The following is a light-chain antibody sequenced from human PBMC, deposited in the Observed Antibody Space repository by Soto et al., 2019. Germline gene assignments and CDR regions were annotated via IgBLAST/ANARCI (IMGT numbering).Light chain of an antibody. CDR1: HSISTW. Sequence: DIQMTQSPSTLSASVGDRVTITCRASHSISTWLAWYQQKPGKAPKLLIYDASSLESGVPSRFSVRSSGTEFTLIIRSLPPDDFATYFSQEYNTWATFGQGTKVEIK. CDR2: DAS. J-gene: IGKJ1*01. V-gene: IGKV1-5*01. CDR3: QEYNTWAT.